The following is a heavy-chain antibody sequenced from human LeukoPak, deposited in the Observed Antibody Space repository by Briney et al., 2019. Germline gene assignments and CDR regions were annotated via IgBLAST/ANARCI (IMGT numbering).Heavy chain of an antibody. D-gene: IGHD7-27*01. V-gene: IGHV1-2*02. CDR1: GYTLTEKH. CDR3: ARELGINAFDV. Sequence: ASVKVSCKASGYTLTEKHLYWVRQAPGQGLEWMGWIDPKSGGTSFAQNFQGRLTMTRDTSINTAYMEPSRLTSDDTTVYYCARELGINAFDVWGQGTMVTVSS. J-gene: IGHJ3*01. CDR2: IDPKSGGT.